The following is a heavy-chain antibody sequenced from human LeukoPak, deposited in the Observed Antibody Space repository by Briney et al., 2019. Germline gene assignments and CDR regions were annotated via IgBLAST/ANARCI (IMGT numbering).Heavy chain of an antibody. CDR1: GFTFDNFA. CDR3: ARVPAAIRNYYYYYMDV. V-gene: IGHV3-9*01. J-gene: IGHJ6*03. Sequence: GGSLRLSCAASGFTFDNFAMHWVRQAPGKGLEWVSGITWNSRVKTYTPSVKGRFTISRDNAKNSLDLQMNSLRAEDTAVYYCARVPAAIRNYYYYYMDVWGKGTTVTVSS. D-gene: IGHD2-2*02. CDR2: ITWNSRVK.